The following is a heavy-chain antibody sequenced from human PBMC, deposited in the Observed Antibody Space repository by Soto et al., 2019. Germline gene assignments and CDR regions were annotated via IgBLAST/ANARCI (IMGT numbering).Heavy chain of an antibody. D-gene: IGHD6-25*01. V-gene: IGHV5-51*01. J-gene: IGHJ6*02. CDR1: GYSFTSYW. CDR3: ARHSERDAFLNYYYYGMDV. CDR2: IYPGDSDT. Sequence: PGESLKISCKGSGYSFTSYWIGWVRQMPGKGLDWMGIIYPGDSDTRYSPSFQGQVTISADKSISTAYLQWSSLKASDTAMYYCARHSERDAFLNYYYYGMDVWGQGTTVTVSS.